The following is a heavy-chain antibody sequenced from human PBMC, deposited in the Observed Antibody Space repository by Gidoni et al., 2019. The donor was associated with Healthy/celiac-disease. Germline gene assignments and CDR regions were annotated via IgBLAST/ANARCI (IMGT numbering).Heavy chain of an antibody. V-gene: IGHV1-3*01. CDR3: ARAGPYTPEGDY. J-gene: IGHJ4*02. Sequence: QVQLVQSGAEVKKPGASVKVSCKASGYTFTSYAMHWVRPAPGQRLEWMGWINAGNGNTKYSQKFQGRVTITRDTSASTAYMELSSLRSEDTAVYYCARAGPYTPEGDYWGQGTLVTVSS. CDR1: GYTFTSYA. D-gene: IGHD2-15*01. CDR2: INAGNGNT.